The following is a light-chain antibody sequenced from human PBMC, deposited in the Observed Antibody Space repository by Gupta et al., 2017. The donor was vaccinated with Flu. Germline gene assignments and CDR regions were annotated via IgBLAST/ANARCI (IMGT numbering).Light chain of an antibody. CDR3: QQLNSYPS. J-gene: IGKJ3*01. CDR2: AAS. V-gene: IGKV1-9*01. CDR1: QGISSY. Sequence: DIQLTQSPSFLSASVGDRVTITCRASQGISSYLAWYQQKPGKAPKLLLYAASTLQSGVPSRFSGSGSGTEFTLTSSSLQPEDFATYYCQQLNSYPSFGPGTKVDIK.